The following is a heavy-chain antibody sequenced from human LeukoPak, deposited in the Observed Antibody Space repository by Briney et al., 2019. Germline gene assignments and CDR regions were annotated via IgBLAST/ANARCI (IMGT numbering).Heavy chain of an antibody. Sequence: SETLSLTCAVYGGSFSGYYWSWIRQPPGKGLEWIGEINDSGSTNYNPSLKSRVTISADTSKNQFSLKLSSVTAADTAVYYCARAEGYCSSTSCSEYFQLWGQGTLVTVSS. D-gene: IGHD2-2*01. CDR3: ARAEGYCSSTSCSEYFQL. V-gene: IGHV4-34*01. CDR1: GGSFSGYY. J-gene: IGHJ1*01. CDR2: INDSGST.